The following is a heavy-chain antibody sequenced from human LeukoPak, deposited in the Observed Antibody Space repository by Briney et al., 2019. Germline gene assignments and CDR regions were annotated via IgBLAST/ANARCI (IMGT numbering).Heavy chain of an antibody. CDR2: IIPIVGIA. CDR1: GGAFTSYT. D-gene: IGHD4-17*01. J-gene: IGHJ4*02. CDR3: ASLKDYGDYGIDY. Sequence: ASVKCSFKASGGAFTSYTISWVRPAPGQGRGWRGRIIPIVGIANYAQKFPGRVTITADKSTSTAYMELSSLRSEDTAVYYCASLKDYGDYGIDYWGQGTLVTVSS. V-gene: IGHV1-69*02.